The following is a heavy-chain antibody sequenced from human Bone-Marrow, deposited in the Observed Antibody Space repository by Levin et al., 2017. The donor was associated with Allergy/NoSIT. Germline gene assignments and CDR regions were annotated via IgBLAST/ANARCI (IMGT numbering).Heavy chain of an antibody. V-gene: IGHV4-59*01. CDR1: GGSISDNY. CDR3: ARVAWGLRGATENWFDP. D-gene: IGHD3-16*01. CDR2: IYYSGNT. Sequence: SETLSLTCAVSGGSISDNYWSWIRQPPGKGLEWIGFIYYSGNTKYNPSLESRATISADTSMNQVSLKVTSVTAADTAVYFCARVAWGLRGATENWFDPWGRGMLVIVSS. J-gene: IGHJ5*02.